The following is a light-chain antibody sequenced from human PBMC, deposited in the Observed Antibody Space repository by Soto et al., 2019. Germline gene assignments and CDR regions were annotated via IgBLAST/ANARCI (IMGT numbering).Light chain of an antibody. CDR2: GAS. V-gene: IGKV3-20*01. CDR1: QSVSSSY. J-gene: IGKJ5*01. Sequence: EIVLTQSPGTLSLSPGERAILSCRGSQSVSSSYLAWYQQEPGQAPRLLIYGASSRATGIPDRFSGSGSGTDFTLTISRLEPEDFAVYYCQQYGSSPLTFGQGTRLEIK. CDR3: QQYGSSPLT.